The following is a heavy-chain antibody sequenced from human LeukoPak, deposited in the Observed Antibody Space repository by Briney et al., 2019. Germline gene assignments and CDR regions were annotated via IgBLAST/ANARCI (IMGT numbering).Heavy chain of an antibody. CDR2: IYYSGST. CDR1: GGSISSYY. CDR3: AREGDPTGSYYNY. D-gene: IGHD3-10*01. J-gene: IGHJ4*02. V-gene: IGHV4-59*12. Sequence: PSETLSLTCTVSGGSISSYYWSWIRQPPGKGLEWIGYIYYSGSTNYNPSLKSRVTISVDTSKNQFSLNLNSVTAADTAVYYCAREGDPTGSYYNYWGQGILVTVSS.